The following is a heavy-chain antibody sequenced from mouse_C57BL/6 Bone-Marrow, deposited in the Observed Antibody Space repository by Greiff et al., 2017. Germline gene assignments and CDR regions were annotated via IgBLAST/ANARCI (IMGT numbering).Heavy chain of an antibody. CDR2: IYPGSGST. CDR3: ARLRFAY. CDR1: GYTFTSYW. Sequence: QVQLQQPGAELVKPGASVKMSCKASGYTFTSYWITWVKQRPGQGLEWIGDIYPGSGSTNYNEKFKSKATLTVATPSSTAYMQLRSLTSEDSAVYYCARLRFAYWGQGTLVTVSA. V-gene: IGHV1-55*01. J-gene: IGHJ3*01.